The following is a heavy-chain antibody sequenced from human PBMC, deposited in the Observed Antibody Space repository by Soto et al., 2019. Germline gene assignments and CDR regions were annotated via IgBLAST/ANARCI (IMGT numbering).Heavy chain of an antibody. V-gene: IGHV1-2*04. CDR1: GYTFTGYY. J-gene: IGHJ6*02. CDR2: INPNSGGT. Sequence: QVQLMQSGAEVKKPGASVKVSCKASGYTFTGYYMHWVRQAPGQGLEWMGWINPNSGGTNYAQKFQGWVTMTRDTSISTAYMELSRLRSDDTAVYYCARDVAAGTSLTGTTYNYGMDVWGQGTTVTVSS. CDR3: ARDVAAGTSLTGTTYNYGMDV. D-gene: IGHD1-1*01.